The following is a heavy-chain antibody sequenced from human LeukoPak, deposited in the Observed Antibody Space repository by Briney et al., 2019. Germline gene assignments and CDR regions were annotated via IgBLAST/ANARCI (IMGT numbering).Heavy chain of an antibody. CDR3: VGTPWFGELTLDY. Sequence: GASVKVSCKASGFTFTSSTIRWVRQARGQRVECIGWIVVDSGNTNYAQKFQERVIITRDMSTTTVYMELSSLRSEDTAVYYCVGTPWFGELTLDYWGQGTLVTVSS. CDR2: IVVDSGNT. CDR1: GFTFTSST. D-gene: IGHD3-10*01. J-gene: IGHJ4*02. V-gene: IGHV1-58*02.